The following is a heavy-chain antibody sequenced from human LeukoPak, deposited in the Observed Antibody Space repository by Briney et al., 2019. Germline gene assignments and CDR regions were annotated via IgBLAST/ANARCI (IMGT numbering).Heavy chain of an antibody. CDR1: GYTFTGYS. J-gene: IGHJ4*02. CDR3: ARVFPRSTSWYYFDY. D-gene: IGHD6-13*01. CDR2: INPNSGGT. V-gene: IGHV1-2*02. Sequence: ASVKVSCKASGYTFTGYSMHWVRQAPGQGLEWMGWINPNSGGTNYAQKFQGRVTMTRDTSISTAYMELSRLRSDDTAVYFRARVFPRSTSWYYFDYWGQGTLVTVSS.